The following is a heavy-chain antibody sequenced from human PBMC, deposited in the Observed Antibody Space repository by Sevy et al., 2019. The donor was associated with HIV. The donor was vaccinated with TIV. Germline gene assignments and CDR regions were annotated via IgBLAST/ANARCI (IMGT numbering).Heavy chain of an antibody. CDR2: IDPNVGRT. CDR3: ARGPGVWESHWYFDH. J-gene: IGHJ2*01. D-gene: IGHD3-3*01. V-gene: IGHV1-2*02. Sequence: ASVKVSCEASGYTFSHYFIHWVRQVPGQGPEWMGWIDPNVGRTMYTQKFQGTVTMTRDASITTVYMELTRLTSDDTAVYYCARGPGVWESHWYFDHWGRGTLVTVSS. CDR1: GYTFSHYF.